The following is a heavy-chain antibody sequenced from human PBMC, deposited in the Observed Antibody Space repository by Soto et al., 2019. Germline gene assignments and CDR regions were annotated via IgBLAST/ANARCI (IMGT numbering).Heavy chain of an antibody. V-gene: IGHV5-51*01. D-gene: IGHD6-13*01. CDR3: ARPPNPKYSSSWYYY. J-gene: IGHJ4*02. CDR1: GYSFTSYW. CDR2: IYPGDSDT. Sequence: RESLKISCKGSGYSFTSYWIGWVRQMPGKGLEWMGIIYPGDSDTRYSPSFQGQVTISADKSISTAYLQWSSLKASDTAMYYCARPPNPKYSSSWYYYWGQGTLVTVSS.